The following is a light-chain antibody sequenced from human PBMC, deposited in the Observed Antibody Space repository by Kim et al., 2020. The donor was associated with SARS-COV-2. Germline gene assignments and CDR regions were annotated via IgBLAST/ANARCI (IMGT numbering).Light chain of an antibody. Sequence: SASVGGRVTTPCRASQSITRWLAWYQQKPGKAPKVLIYDASKLKRGVPSRFSGSGSGTDFTHTISNLQPDDFATYYCQQYDSFSYAFGPGTKLEIK. V-gene: IGKV1-5*01. CDR2: DAS. CDR1: QSITRW. CDR3: QQYDSFSYA. J-gene: IGKJ2*01.